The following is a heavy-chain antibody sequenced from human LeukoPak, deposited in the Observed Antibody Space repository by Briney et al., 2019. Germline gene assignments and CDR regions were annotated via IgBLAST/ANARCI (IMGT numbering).Heavy chain of an antibody. CDR1: GGSFIGYY. D-gene: IGHD2-15*01. V-gene: IGHV4-34*01. J-gene: IGHJ4*02. Sequence: SETLSLTCAVYGGSFIGYYWSWIRQPPGKGLEWIGEINHSGSTNYNPSLKSRVTISVDTSKNQFSLKLSSVAAADTAVYYCARGPLATAFDYWGQGTLVTVSS. CDR2: INHSGST. CDR3: ARGPLATAFDY.